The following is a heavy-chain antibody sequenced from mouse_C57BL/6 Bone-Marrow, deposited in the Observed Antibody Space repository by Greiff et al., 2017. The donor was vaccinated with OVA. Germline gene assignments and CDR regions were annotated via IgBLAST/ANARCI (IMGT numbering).Heavy chain of an antibody. CDR1: GYTFTSSG. Sequence: QVQLQQSGAALARPGSSVELSCTASGYTFTSSGISWVKQRTGQGLSWIGKIYPRSGNTYYNEKFTVHATLTSDKSSSTAYMELRSLTSEDAEVYFCGGLRRSFAYWGQGTLVTVSA. D-gene: IGHD2-2*01. CDR2: IYPRSGNT. CDR3: GGLRRSFAY. V-gene: IGHV1-81*01. J-gene: IGHJ3*01.